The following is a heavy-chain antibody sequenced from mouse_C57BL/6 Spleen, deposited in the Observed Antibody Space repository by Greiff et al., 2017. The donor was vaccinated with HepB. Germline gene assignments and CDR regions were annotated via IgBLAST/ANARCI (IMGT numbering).Heavy chain of an antibody. Sequence: QVQLQQPGTELVKPGASVKLSCKASGYTFTSYWMHWVKQRPGKGLEWIGNINPSNGGTNYNEKFKSKATLTVDKSSSTAYMQSSSLTSEDSAVYYCARSDGSSYLDYWGQGTTLTVSS. CDR2: INPSNGGT. J-gene: IGHJ2*01. CDR1: GYTFTSYW. V-gene: IGHV1-53*01. CDR3: ARSDGSSYLDY. D-gene: IGHD1-1*01.